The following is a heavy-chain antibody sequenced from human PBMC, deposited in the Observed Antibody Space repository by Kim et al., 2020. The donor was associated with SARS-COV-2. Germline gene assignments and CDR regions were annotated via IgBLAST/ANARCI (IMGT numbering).Heavy chain of an antibody. J-gene: IGHJ4*02. Sequence: GGSLRLSCAASGFTFSDAWMSWVRQAPGKGLEWVGRIKSKTDGGTTDCAAPVNSRFSISRDDSTNTLYMKMNSLKAEDTAVYYCTTERDCSGGSCQTNWRRGTLVTVSS. CDR3: TTERDCSGGSCQTN. D-gene: IGHD2-15*01. CDR1: GFTFSDAW. CDR2: IKSKTDGGTT. V-gene: IGHV3-15*05.